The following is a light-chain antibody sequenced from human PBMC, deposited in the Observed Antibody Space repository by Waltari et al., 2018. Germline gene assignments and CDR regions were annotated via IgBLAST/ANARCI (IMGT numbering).Light chain of an antibody. Sequence: IQMTQSLSSLSASVGDRVTITCQASQDISKSLNWYQQKPGKAPNLLIYDASNLQRGVPSRFSGSGSGTHFTFTINSLQPEDIATYYCQQFANLPLTFGGGTKVQIK. CDR2: DAS. CDR3: QQFANLPLT. J-gene: IGKJ4*01. CDR1: QDISKS. V-gene: IGKV1-33*01.